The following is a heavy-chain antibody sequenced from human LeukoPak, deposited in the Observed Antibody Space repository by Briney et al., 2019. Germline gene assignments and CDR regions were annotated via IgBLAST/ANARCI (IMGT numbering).Heavy chain of an antibody. Sequence: PSETLSLTCTVSGVSISSSNNFWGWIRQPPGKGIEWIGSVHYSGTTYYIPSLKSRVTISVDTSKNQFSLKLSSVTAADTAVYYCARHEEEDGYNAKTFGYRGQGTLVTVSS. CDR1: GVSISSSNNF. CDR2: VHYSGTT. D-gene: IGHD5-24*01. J-gene: IGHJ4*02. CDR3: ARHEEEDGYNAKTFGY. V-gene: IGHV4-39*01.